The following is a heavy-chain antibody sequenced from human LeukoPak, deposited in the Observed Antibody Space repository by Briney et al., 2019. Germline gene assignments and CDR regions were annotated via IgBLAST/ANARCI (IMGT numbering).Heavy chain of an antibody. J-gene: IGHJ4*02. V-gene: IGHV1-69*02. CDR2: IIPIPGIA. CDR1: GGTFSSYT. CDR3: ARVNKGDFWSGYSDY. Sequence: SVKVSCXASGGTFSSYTISWVRPAPGQGLEWMVRIIPIPGIANYAQKFQGRVTITADKSTSTAYMELSSLRSEDTAVYYCARVNKGDFWSGYSDYWGQGTLVTVSS. D-gene: IGHD3-3*01.